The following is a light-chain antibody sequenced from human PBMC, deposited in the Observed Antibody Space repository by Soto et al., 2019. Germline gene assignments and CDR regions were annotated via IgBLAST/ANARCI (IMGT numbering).Light chain of an antibody. V-gene: IGKV3-15*01. CDR1: QSVDSN. Sequence: EIVMTQSPGTLSVSPGERATLSCRASQSVDSNLAWYQQRPGQAPRLLIYGASARATGIPARFSGSGSGTDFTLTISSLQSEDFALYYCQQYNKWSLFTFGPWTRVDMK. CDR2: GAS. J-gene: IGKJ3*01. CDR3: QQYNKWSLFT.